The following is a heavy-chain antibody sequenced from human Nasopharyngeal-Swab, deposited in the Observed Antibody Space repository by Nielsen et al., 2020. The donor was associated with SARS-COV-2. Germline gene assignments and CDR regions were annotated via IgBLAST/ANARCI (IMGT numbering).Heavy chain of an antibody. V-gene: IGHV3-30*18. D-gene: IGHD5-24*01. CDR3: AKGLEMATADY. J-gene: IGHJ4*02. Sequence: GGSLRLSWAAAGFTFSSYGMHWVRQAPGKGLEWVAVISYGGSNKYYADSVKGRFTISRDNSKNTLYLQMNILRAEDTAVYYSAKGLEMATADYWGQGTLVTVSS. CDR2: ISYGGSNK. CDR1: GFTFSSYG.